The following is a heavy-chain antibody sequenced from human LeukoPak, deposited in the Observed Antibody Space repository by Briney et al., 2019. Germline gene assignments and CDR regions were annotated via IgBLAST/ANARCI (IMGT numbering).Heavy chain of an antibody. CDR1: GFTFSSYS. CDR3: TTVGYCSGGSCYSHFDY. Sequence: GGSLRLSCAASGFTFSSYSMNWVRQAPGKGLEWVGRIKSKTDGGTTDYAAPVKGRFTISRDDSKNTLYLQMNSLKTEDTAVYYCTTVGYCSGGSCYSHFDYWGQGTLVTVSS. D-gene: IGHD2-15*01. V-gene: IGHV3-15*01. J-gene: IGHJ4*02. CDR2: IKSKTDGGTT.